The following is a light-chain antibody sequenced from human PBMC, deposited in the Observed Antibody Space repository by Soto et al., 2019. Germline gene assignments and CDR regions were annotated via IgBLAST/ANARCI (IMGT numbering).Light chain of an antibody. Sequence: EIVMTQSPATLSVSPGERATLSCRASQSVSSRLAWYQQKRGQAPRLLIYDASTRATGIPARFSGSGSGTEFTLTISSLQSEDFAAYYCQQYNNWPRTFGQGNKVDIK. CDR3: QQYNNWPRT. CDR1: QSVSSR. J-gene: IGKJ1*01. V-gene: IGKV3-15*01. CDR2: DAS.